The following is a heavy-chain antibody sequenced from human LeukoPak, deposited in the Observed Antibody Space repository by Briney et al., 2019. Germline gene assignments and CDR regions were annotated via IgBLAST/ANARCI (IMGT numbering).Heavy chain of an antibody. CDR1: GYTFTSYD. D-gene: IGHD2-15*01. Sequence: ASVKVSCKASGYTFTSYDSNWVRQATGQGLEWMGWVNPNSCHTGYAQKFQGRVTMTRNSSISTAYMELSSLRSEDTAVYYCARGAPGSYCSGGSCPYFDYWGQGTLVSVSS. J-gene: IGHJ4*02. CDR3: ARGAPGSYCSGGSCPYFDY. V-gene: IGHV1-8*01. CDR2: VNPNSCHT.